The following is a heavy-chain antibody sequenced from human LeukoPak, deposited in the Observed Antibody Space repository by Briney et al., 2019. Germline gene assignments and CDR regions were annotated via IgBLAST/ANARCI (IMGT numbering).Heavy chain of an antibody. CDR3: ARGIGPYYFDY. CDR1: GGSISSYY. Sequence: SETLSLTCTVAGGSISSYYWSWIRQPQGKGMEWIGYIYYSGSTNDNPSLKSRVTISVDTSKNQFSLKLSSVTAADTAVYYCARGIGPYYFDYWGQGTLVTVSS. CDR2: IYYSGST. D-gene: IGHD2-21*01. V-gene: IGHV4-59*01. J-gene: IGHJ4*02.